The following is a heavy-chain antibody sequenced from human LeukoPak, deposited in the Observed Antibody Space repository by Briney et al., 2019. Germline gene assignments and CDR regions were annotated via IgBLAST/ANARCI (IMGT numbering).Heavy chain of an antibody. J-gene: IGHJ4*02. CDR3: ARREDSSSWSFDY. Sequence: GGSLRLSCSASGFTFSNFRMHWVRQAPGKGLEYVSAISYNGDSTYYADSVKGRFTISRDNSKNTLHLQMNSLRGEDTAVYYCARREDSSSWSFDYWGQGTLVTVSS. CDR1: GFTFSNFR. V-gene: IGHV3-64*04. CDR2: ISYNGDST. D-gene: IGHD6-13*01.